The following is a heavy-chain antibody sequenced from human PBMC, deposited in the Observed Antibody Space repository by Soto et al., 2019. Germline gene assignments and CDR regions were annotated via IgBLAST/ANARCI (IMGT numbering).Heavy chain of an antibody. D-gene: IGHD3-16*01. Sequence: GGSQRLSCAASGFPFSSYGLHWVRQAPGKGLEWVAVISYDGSNKYYADSVKGRFTISRDNSKNTLYLQMNSLRAEDTAVYYCAKVLGGFYYYYGMDVWGQGTTVTVSS. V-gene: IGHV3-30*18. CDR3: AKVLGGFYYYYGMDV. CDR1: GFPFSSYG. CDR2: ISYDGSNK. J-gene: IGHJ6*02.